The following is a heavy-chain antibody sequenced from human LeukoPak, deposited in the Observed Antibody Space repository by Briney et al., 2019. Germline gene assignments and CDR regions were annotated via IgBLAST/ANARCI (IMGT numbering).Heavy chain of an antibody. Sequence: PSETLSLTCTVSGYSISNGYYWSWIRQPAGKGLGWIGRIYTSGSITYNPSLKSRVSMSVDTSKNQFSLKLSSVTAADTAVYYCARDSGTTGEVKFDPWGQGTLVTVSS. V-gene: IGHV4-4*07. CDR3: ARDSGTTGEVKFDP. CDR2: IYTSGSI. D-gene: IGHD3-10*01. CDR1: GYSISNGYY. J-gene: IGHJ5*02.